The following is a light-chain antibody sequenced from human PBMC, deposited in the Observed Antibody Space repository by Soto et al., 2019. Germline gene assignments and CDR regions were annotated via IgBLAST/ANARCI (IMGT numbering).Light chain of an antibody. Sequence: DIPMTQSPSTLSASVGDRVTITCRASQSISSWLAWYQQKPGKAPKLLIYDASSLESGVPSRFSGSGSGTEFTLTISSLQPDDFANYYCQQYNSYSTWTFGQGTKVEIK. CDR1: QSISSW. V-gene: IGKV1-5*01. J-gene: IGKJ1*01. CDR2: DAS. CDR3: QQYNSYSTWT.